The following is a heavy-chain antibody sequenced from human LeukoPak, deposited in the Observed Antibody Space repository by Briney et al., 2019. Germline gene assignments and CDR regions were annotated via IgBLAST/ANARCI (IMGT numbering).Heavy chain of an antibody. D-gene: IGHD4-23*01. CDR1: GLTFSGSG. J-gene: IGHJ4*02. V-gene: IGHV3-73*01. CDR2: IGSKADNYAP. Sequence: GGSLRLSCAASGLTFSGSGMHWVRQASGKGLEWLGRIGSKADNYAPTYAASVRGRFIISRDESKNMAYLQMDSLKTEDTAVYYCTFSMVVTPLRNYWGQGTLVTISS. CDR3: TFSMVVTPLRNY.